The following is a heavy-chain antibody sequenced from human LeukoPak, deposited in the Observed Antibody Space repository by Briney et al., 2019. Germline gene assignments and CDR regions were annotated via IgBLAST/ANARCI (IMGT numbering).Heavy chain of an antibody. V-gene: IGHV1-69*13. CDR1: GYTFITYG. Sequence: SVKVSCKASGYTFITYGVNWVRQAPGQGLEWMGGIIPIFGTTKYSQKFQGRVTITAAESTGTAFMDLNSLTSDDTAVYYCASRYCGSANCQWGDYYYYGMDGWGQGTTVTVSS. J-gene: IGHJ6*02. D-gene: IGHD2-2*01. CDR2: IIPIFGTT. CDR3: ASRYCGSANCQWGDYYYYGMDG.